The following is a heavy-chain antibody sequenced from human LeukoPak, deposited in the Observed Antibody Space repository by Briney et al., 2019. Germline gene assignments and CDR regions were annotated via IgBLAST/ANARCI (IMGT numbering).Heavy chain of an antibody. V-gene: IGHV4-59*01. Sequence: SETLSLTCTVSGGSISSYYWSWIRQPPGKGLEWIGYIYYSGSTNYNPSLKSRVTISVDTSKNQFSLKLSSVTTADTAVYYCARGTGGSNWFDPWGQGTRVTVSS. CDR3: ARGTGGSNWFDP. J-gene: IGHJ5*02. D-gene: IGHD2-8*02. CDR1: GGSISSYY. CDR2: IYYSGST.